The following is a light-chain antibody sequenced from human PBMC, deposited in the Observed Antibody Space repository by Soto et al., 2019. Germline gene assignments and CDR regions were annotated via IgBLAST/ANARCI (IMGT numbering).Light chain of an antibody. J-gene: IGLJ1*01. V-gene: IGLV2-14*01. CDR2: EVS. CDR1: SNDILTFDY. CDR3: YSKTATNKV. Sequence: QSVLTQPASVSGSPGQSITISCTWASNDILTFDYVSWYQQHPGKAPKLMIYEVSHRPPGVSSRFSGSRSANTASLTISGLQAEDEADYYCYSKTATNKVFGTGTTLTVL.